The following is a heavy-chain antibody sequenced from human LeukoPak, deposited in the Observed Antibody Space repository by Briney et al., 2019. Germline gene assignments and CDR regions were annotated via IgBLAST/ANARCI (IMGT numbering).Heavy chain of an antibody. CDR1: GFTFSNAW. D-gene: IGHD1-26*01. CDR2: ISSSSSYI. Sequence: GGSLRLSCAASGFTFSNAWMSWVRQAPGKGLEWVSSISSSSSYIYYADSVKGRFTISRDNAKNSLYLQMNSLRAEDTAVYYCARDSGGSYYRFDYWGQGTLVTVSS. CDR3: ARDSGGSYYRFDY. J-gene: IGHJ4*02. V-gene: IGHV3-21*01.